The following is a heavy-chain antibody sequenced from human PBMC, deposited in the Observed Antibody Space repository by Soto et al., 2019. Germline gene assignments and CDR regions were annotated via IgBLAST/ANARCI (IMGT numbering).Heavy chain of an antibody. J-gene: IGHJ4*02. CDR3: ARRLTTGWFFDF. CDR2: IYPGDSDT. Sequence: PGESLKISCKGSGYSFTSYWIGWVRQMPGKGLEWMGIIYPGDSDTRYSPSFQGQVAFSADKSISTAYLQWSGLKASDTAIYYCARRLTTGWFFDFWGQGTLATVSS. D-gene: IGHD6-19*01. V-gene: IGHV5-51*01. CDR1: GYSFTSYW.